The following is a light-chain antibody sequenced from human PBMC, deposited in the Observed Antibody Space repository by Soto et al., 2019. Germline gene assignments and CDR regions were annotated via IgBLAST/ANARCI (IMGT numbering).Light chain of an antibody. V-gene: IGKV3D-20*01. CDR2: DAS. J-gene: IGKJ5*01. CDR3: QQYGSSPIT. CDR1: QSVSSSY. Sequence: EILFTQSPATLSLSPGERATLSCGASQSVSSSYVAWYQHRPGLAPRLLIHDASSRATGIPDRFSGTKSGTDFTLTIRRLEPEDAAVYYCQQYGSSPITCGQGTRREI.